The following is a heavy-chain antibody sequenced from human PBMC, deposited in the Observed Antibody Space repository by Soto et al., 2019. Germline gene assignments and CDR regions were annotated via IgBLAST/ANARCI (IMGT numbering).Heavy chain of an antibody. CDR1: GYTLPSYD. D-gene: IGHD6-19*01. CDR3: AREVVGAVAA. V-gene: IGHV1-8*01. J-gene: IGHJ5*02. Sequence: QVQLVQSGAEVKKPGSSVQVSCKASGYTLPSYDINWVRQATRQGLEWMGWMNPNSDNTGYAQTFQGRVTMTRHTAISTAYMELSSLRSADTAVYYCAREVVGAVAAWGQGTLVTVSS. CDR2: MNPNSDNT.